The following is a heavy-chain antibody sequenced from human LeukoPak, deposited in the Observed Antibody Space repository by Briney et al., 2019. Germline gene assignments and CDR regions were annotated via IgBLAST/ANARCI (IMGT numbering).Heavy chain of an antibody. CDR1: GYTFTGYY. V-gene: IGHV1-2*02. CDR3: ASAGIAAAGGFYYYYYGMDV. Sequence: ASVKVSCKASGYTFTGYYMHWVRQAPGQGLEWMGWSNPNSGGTNYAQKFQGRVTMTRDTSISTAYMELSRLRSDDTAVYYCASAGIAAAGGFYYYYYGMDVWGQGTTVTVSS. D-gene: IGHD6-13*01. CDR2: SNPNSGGT. J-gene: IGHJ6*02.